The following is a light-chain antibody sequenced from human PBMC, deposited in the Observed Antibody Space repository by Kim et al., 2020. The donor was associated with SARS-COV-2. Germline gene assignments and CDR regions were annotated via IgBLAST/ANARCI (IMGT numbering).Light chain of an antibody. CDR2: KAS. CDR3: QQGNM. CDR1: QSISDR. V-gene: IGKV1-5*03. Sequence: STLSAYVGDRVTITCRASQSISDRLAWYQQKPGKAPNLLSYKASSLQNGVPSRFSGSGSGTDFTLTISSLQPDDVATYYCQQGNMFGQGTKVDIK. J-gene: IGKJ1*01.